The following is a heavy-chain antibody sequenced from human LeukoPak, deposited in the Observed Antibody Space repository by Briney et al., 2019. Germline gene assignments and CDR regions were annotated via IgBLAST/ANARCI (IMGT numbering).Heavy chain of an antibody. Sequence: GGSLRLSCAASGFTFSNYWMLWVRQAPGKGLVWVSHIDRDGGSTRYADPVKGRFLMSRDNAKNTLDLQMNSLRPEDTAVYYCAKDRDWAGPARLSYYFDYWGQGTLVTVSS. CDR3: AKDRDWAGPARLSYYFDY. J-gene: IGHJ4*02. V-gene: IGHV3-74*01. D-gene: IGHD6-6*01. CDR1: GFTFSNYW. CDR2: IDRDGGST.